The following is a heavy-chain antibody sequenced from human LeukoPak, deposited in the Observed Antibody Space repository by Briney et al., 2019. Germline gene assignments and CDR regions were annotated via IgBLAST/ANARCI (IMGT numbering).Heavy chain of an antibody. V-gene: IGHV3-30-3*01. CDR1: GFTFSNYA. J-gene: IGHJ4*02. D-gene: IGHD4-11*01. CDR2: ISHDGSNK. Sequence: GGSLRLSCAASGFTFSNYAMYWVRQAPGKGLEWVALISHDGSNKDYADSVKGRFTISRDNSKNTLYLQMNSLRAEDTAVYFCARDSYSKNDYWGQGTLVTVSS. CDR3: ARDSYSKNDY.